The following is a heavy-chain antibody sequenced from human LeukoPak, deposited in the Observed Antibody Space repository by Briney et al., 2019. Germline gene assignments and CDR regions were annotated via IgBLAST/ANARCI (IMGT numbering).Heavy chain of an antibody. V-gene: IGHV4-34*01. CDR2: INHSGGT. CDR3: ARSSVQRWLQRARFDY. Sequence: SETLSLTCAVYGGSFSGYYSSWIRQPPGKGLEWIGEINHSGGTKYNPSLKTRFTISVDTSKNQFSLKLSSVTAAETAVYYCARSSVQRWLQRARFDYWGQGTLVTVSS. CDR1: GGSFSGYY. D-gene: IGHD5-24*01. J-gene: IGHJ4*02.